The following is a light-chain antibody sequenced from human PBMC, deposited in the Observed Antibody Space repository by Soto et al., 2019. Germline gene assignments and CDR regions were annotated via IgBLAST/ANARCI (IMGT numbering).Light chain of an antibody. J-gene: IGKJ2*01. CDR1: QNLGSS. CDR3: QQYNYWHPYP. CDR2: GGS. Sequence: EVVMTQSPATLSASPGERVTLSCRASQNLGSSLAWYQQRPGQAPRLLLYGGSTRATGIPARFSGSGSGTEFTVTISSLQSEDFAVYYCQQYNYWHPYPFGQGNNLEFK. V-gene: IGKV3-15*01.